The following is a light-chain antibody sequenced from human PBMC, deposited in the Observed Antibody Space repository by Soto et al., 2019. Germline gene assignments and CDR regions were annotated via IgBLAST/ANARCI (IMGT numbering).Light chain of an antibody. V-gene: IGLV1-51*02. CDR1: SSNIGNNY. Sequence: QSVLTQPPSVSAAPGQKVTISCSGSSSNIGNNYVSWYQQLPGTAPKLLIYENNKPPSGIPDRFSGSKSGTSATLGITGLQTGDEADYYCGTWDSSLSAGVVLGGGTKLTVL. CDR3: GTWDSSLSAGVV. CDR2: ENN. J-gene: IGLJ2*01.